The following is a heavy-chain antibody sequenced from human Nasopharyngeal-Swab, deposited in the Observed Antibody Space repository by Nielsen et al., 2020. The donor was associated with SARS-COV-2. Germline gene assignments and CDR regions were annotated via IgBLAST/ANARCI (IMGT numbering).Heavy chain of an antibody. Sequence: GESLKIYCAASGFTFSSYWMHWVRQAPGKGLEWISLMFSGGSAYYAGSVEGRFTVSRDESRNTLYLQMNNLRAEDTAVYYCTRRNDCWGQGTLVTVSS. CDR3: TRRNDC. CDR1: GFTFSSYW. J-gene: IGHJ4*02. V-gene: IGHV3-53*01. CDR2: MFSGGSA.